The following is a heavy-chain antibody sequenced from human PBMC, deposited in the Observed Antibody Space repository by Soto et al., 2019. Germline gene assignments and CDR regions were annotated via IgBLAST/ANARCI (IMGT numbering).Heavy chain of an antibody. CDR3: ARLPGYYYYYYMDV. CDR2: MNPNSGNT. V-gene: IGHV1-8*01. Sequence: QVQLVQSGAEVKKPGASVKVSCKASGYTFTSYDINWVRQATGQGLEWMGWMNPNSGNTGYAQKFQGRVTMTRNTSIRTAYMELSSLRSEDTAVYYCARLPGYYYYYYMDVWGKGTTVTVSS. J-gene: IGHJ6*03. CDR1: GYTFTSYD.